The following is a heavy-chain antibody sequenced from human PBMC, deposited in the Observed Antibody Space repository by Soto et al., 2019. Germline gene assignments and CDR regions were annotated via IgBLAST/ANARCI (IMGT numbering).Heavy chain of an antibody. CDR2: IWYDGSNK. V-gene: IGHV3-33*01. Sequence: QVQLVESGGGVVQPGRSLRLSCAASGFTFSSYGMHWVRQAPGKGLEWVAVIWYDGSNKYYADSVKGRFTISRDNSKNTLYLQMNSLRAEDTAVYYCARDLLGTVTDRNIDYWGQGTLVTVSS. J-gene: IGHJ4*02. CDR3: ARDLLGTVTDRNIDY. CDR1: GFTFSSYG. D-gene: IGHD4-17*01.